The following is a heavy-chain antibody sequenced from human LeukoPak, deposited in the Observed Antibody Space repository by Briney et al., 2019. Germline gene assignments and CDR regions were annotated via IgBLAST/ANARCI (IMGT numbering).Heavy chain of an antibody. CDR3: AKDRRLSSSWYSTLDY. D-gene: IGHD6-13*01. CDR2: ISYDGSNK. J-gene: IGHJ4*02. Sequence: GGSLRLSCAASGFTFSSYGMHWVRQAPGKGLEWVAVISYDGSNKYYADSVKGRFTISRDNSKNTLYLQMNSLRAEDTAVYYCAKDRRLSSSWYSTLDYWGQGTLVTVSS. V-gene: IGHV3-30*18. CDR1: GFTFSSYG.